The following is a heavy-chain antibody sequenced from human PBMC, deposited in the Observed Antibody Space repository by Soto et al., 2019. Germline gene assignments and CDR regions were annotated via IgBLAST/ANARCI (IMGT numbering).Heavy chain of an antibody. CDR3: ARNWFSVAGRFNFDY. J-gene: IGHJ4*02. CDR2: FDYSGNS. D-gene: IGHD6-19*01. V-gene: IGHV4-59*01. Sequence: SETLSLTCTVSGGSINTYYWSWIRQPPGKELEWIGYFDYSGNSDSSPSLKSRVTISIDTSKKQVSLKLNSVTAADTAVYYCARNWFSVAGRFNFDYWGQGIPVTVSS. CDR1: GGSINTYY.